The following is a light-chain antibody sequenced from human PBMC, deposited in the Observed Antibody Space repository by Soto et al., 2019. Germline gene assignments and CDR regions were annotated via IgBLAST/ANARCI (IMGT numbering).Light chain of an antibody. CDR1: SSDVGGYNY. J-gene: IGLJ2*01. CDR3: SSYTRISTLDAGV. Sequence: QSALTQPASVSGSPGQSITISCTGTSSDVGGYNYVSWYQQHPGKAPKLMIYDVSNRPSGVSNRFSGSKSGNTASLTISGLQAEDEADYYCSSYTRISTLDAGVFGGGTKLTVL. CDR2: DVS. V-gene: IGLV2-14*01.